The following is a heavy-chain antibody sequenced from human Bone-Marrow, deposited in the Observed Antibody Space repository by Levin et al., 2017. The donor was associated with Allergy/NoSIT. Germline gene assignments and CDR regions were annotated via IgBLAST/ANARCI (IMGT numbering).Heavy chain of an antibody. J-gene: IGHJ4*02. CDR1: GDSVSSYYY. Sequence: PSETLSLTCVVSGDSVSSYYYWSWVRQSPGEGLEWIGKIYHSGRTNYNPSLTSRVGISLDKSKNQFSLKLNSVTAADTAVYYCARVTGTSNNYYFDHWGQGTLVTVSS. CDR2: IYHSGRT. V-gene: IGHV4-4*02. CDR3: ARVTGTSNNYYFDH. D-gene: IGHD1-7*01.